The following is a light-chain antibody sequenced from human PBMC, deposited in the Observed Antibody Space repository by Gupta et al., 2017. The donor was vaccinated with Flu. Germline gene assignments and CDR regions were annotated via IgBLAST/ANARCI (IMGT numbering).Light chain of an antibody. J-gene: IGKJ1*01. CDR1: QSVLFSSNNKNY. CDR3: QQYHSIPWT. CDR2: WSS. Sequence: DLVLTHAPDSLAVSLGERATINCKSSQSVLFSSNNKNYLAWYQQKPGQPPKLLFYWSSTRESGVPDRFSGSGSGTDFTLTISSLQAEDVAVYYCQQYHSIPWTFGQGTKVEIK. V-gene: IGKV4-1*01.